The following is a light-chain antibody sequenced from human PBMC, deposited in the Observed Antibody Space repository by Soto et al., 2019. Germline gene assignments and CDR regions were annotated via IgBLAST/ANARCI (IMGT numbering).Light chain of an antibody. CDR2: GAS. J-gene: IGKJ1*01. Sequence: TVMTQSPATLSVSPGERATLSCRASQSVSSSLAWYQQAPGQAPRLLFYGASTRATGVPGRFSGGGSGVEFTLTITSLQSEDFAVYYCQQYYIWPWTFGQGTKVEIK. CDR3: QQYYIWPWT. CDR1: QSVSSS. V-gene: IGKV3-15*01.